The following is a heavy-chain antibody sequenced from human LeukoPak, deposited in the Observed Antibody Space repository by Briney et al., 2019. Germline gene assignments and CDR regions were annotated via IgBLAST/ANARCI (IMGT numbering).Heavy chain of an antibody. V-gene: IGHV3-23*01. CDR3: AKKRITMTVVVSDFDY. J-gene: IGHJ4*02. Sequence: PGGSLSLSCAASGFTFSSYAMSWVRQAPGKGLEWVSAISGSGGSTYYADSVKGRFTISRDNSKNTLYLQMNSLRAEDTAVYYCAKKRITMTVVVSDFDYWGQGTLVTVSS. CDR2: ISGSGGST. D-gene: IGHD3-22*01. CDR1: GFTFSSYA.